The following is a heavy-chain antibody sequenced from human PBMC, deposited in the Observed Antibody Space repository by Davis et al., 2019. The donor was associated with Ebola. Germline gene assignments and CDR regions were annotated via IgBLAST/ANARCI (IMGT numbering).Heavy chain of an antibody. CDR3: ARKLNIVASYYYYGMDV. D-gene: IGHD5-12*01. V-gene: IGHV3-48*04. CDR1: GFIFSSYA. J-gene: IGHJ6*02. CDR2: ISSSGSTI. Sequence: PGGSLRLSCAASGFIFSSYAVSWVRQAPGKGLEWVSYISSSGSTIYYADSVKGRFTISRDNAKNSLYLQMNSLRAEDTAVYYCARKLNIVASYYYYGMDVWGQGTTVTVSS.